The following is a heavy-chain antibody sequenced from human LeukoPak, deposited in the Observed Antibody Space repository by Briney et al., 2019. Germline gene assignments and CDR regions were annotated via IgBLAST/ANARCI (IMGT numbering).Heavy chain of an antibody. CDR1: GFTFSSYG. CDR2: IWYDGSNK. CDR3: AKDHPGYLQALYYFDY. J-gene: IGHJ4*02. D-gene: IGHD2-15*01. V-gene: IGHV3-33*06. Sequence: PGGSLRLSCAASGFTFSSYGMHWVRQAPGKGPEWVAVIWYDGSNKFYTHFVKGGFTISRDNSKNTLYLQMNSLRVEDTAVYDCAKDHPGYLQALYYFDYWGQGTLVTVSS.